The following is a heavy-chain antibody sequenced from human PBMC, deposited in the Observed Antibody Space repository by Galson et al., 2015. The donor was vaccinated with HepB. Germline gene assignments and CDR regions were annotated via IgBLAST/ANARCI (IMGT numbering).Heavy chain of an antibody. Sequence: SLRLSCAASGFTFSSYGMHWVRQAPGKGLEWVAVISYDGSKKNYADSVKGRFTISRDNSKNTLYLQMNSLRAEDTAVYYCAKGDPLNYYYGMDVWGQGTTVTVSS. V-gene: IGHV3-30*18. D-gene: IGHD3-9*01. J-gene: IGHJ6*02. CDR1: GFTFSSYG. CDR2: ISYDGSKK. CDR3: AKGDPLNYYYGMDV.